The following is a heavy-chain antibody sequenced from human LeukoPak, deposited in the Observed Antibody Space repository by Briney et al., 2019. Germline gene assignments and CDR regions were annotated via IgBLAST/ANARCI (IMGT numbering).Heavy chain of an antibody. Sequence: SQTLSLTCTVSGGSISSGSYYWSWIRQPAGKGLEWIGRIYTSGSINYNPSLKSRVTIPGDMSKNQFSLKLSSVTAADTAVYYCARDIGWIDYWGQGTLVTVSS. V-gene: IGHV4-61*02. J-gene: IGHJ4*02. CDR1: GGSISSGSYY. D-gene: IGHD6-19*01. CDR3: ARDIGWIDY. CDR2: IYTSGSI.